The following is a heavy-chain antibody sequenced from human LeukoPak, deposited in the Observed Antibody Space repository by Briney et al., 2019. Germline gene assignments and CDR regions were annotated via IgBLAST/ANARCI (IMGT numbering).Heavy chain of an antibody. D-gene: IGHD3-3*01. CDR2: ISSSSSTI. V-gene: IGHV3-48*01. Sequence: GGSLRLSCAASGFTFSSYSMNWVRQAPGKGREGVSYISSSSSTIYYADSVKGRFTISRDNAKNSLYMQMNSLRAEDTAVYYCARNKLGKDDFWSGYYNYYYYYMDVWGKGTTVTVSS. J-gene: IGHJ6*03. CDR3: ARNKLGKDDFWSGYYNYYYYYMDV. CDR1: GFTFSSYS.